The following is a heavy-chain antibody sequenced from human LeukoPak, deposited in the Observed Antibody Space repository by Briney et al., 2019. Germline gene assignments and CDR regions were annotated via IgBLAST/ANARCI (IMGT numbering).Heavy chain of an antibody. Sequence: SETLSLTCTVSGGSISSYYWSWIRQPPGKGLEWIGYIYYSGSTNYNPSLKSRVTISVDTSKNQFSLKLSSVTAADTAVYYCARGMSGQGYCSSTSCYPGPYFDYWGQGTLATVSS. CDR3: ARGMSGQGYCSSTSCYPGPYFDY. CDR1: GGSISSYY. V-gene: IGHV4-59*01. J-gene: IGHJ4*02. CDR2: IYYSGST. D-gene: IGHD2-2*01.